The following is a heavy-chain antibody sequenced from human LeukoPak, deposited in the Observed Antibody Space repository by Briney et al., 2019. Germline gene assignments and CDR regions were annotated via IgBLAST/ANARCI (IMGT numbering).Heavy chain of an antibody. CDR2: IWYDGSNK. CDR3: ARNLHGTVAAELDY. D-gene: IGHD6-19*01. CDR1: GFTFSSYG. V-gene: IGHV3-33*01. Sequence: GGSLRLSCAASGFTFSSYGMHWVRQAPGKGLEWVAVIWYDGSNKYYADSVKGRFTISRDNSKNTLYLQMNSLRAEDTAVYYCARNLHGTVAAELDYWGQGTLVTVSS. J-gene: IGHJ4*02.